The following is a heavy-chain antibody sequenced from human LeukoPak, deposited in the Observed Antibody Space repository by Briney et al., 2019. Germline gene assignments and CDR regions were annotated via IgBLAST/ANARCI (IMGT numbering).Heavy chain of an antibody. J-gene: IGHJ4*02. V-gene: IGHV3-30*04. CDR1: GFTFSSYA. CDR2: ISYDGSNK. CDR3: ARTFWDKSNGYDYYFDY. Sequence: GRSLRLSCAASGFTFSSYAMHWVRQAPGKGLGWVAVISYDGSNKYYADSVKGRFTISRDNSKNTLYLQMNSLRAEDTAVYYCARTFWDKSNGYDYYFDYWGQGSLVTVSS. D-gene: IGHD5-12*01.